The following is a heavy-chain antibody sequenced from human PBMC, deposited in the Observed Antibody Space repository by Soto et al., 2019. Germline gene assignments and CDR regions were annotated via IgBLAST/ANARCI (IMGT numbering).Heavy chain of an antibody. D-gene: IGHD3-22*01. V-gene: IGHV1-69*13. CDR2: IIPIFGTA. CDR1: GGTFSSYA. Sequence: SVKVSCKASGGTFSSYAISWVRQAPGQGLEWMGGIIPIFGTANYAQKFQGRVTITADESTSTAYMELSSLRSEDTAVYYCARVYYDSSGPRGWFDPWGQGTLVTVSS. CDR3: ARVYYDSSGPRGWFDP. J-gene: IGHJ5*02.